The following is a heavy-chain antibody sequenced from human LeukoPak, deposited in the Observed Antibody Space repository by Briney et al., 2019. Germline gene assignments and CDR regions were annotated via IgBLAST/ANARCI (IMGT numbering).Heavy chain of an antibody. CDR3: AKDRVGGALEL. Sequence: GGSLRLSCAASGFSFSFYWMHWVRQAPGKGPVWVSRIKTDGSIADYADSVKGRFTISRDNAKNSLYLQMNSLTVEDTALYYCAKDRVGGALELWGQGTLATVSS. V-gene: IGHV3-74*01. CDR2: IKTDGSIA. D-gene: IGHD2-21*01. J-gene: IGHJ4*02. CDR1: GFSFSFYW.